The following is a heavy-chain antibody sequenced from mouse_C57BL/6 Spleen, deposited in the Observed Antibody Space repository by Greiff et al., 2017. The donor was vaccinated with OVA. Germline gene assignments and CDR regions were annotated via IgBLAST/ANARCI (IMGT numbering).Heavy chain of an antibody. CDR1: GFTFSDYY. Sequence: EVKVVESGGGLVQPGGSLKLSCAASGFTFSDYYMYWVRQTPEKRLEWVAYISNGGGSTYYPDTVKGRFTISRDNAKNTLYLQMSRLKSEDTAMYYCARPSTMITRVFAYWGQGTLVTVSA. V-gene: IGHV5-12*01. J-gene: IGHJ3*01. CDR3: ARPSTMITRVFAY. D-gene: IGHD2-4*01. CDR2: ISNGGGST.